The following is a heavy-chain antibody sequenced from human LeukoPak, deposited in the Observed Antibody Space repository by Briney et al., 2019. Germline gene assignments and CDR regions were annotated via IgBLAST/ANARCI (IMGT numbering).Heavy chain of an antibody. CDR2: IWYDGSNK. CDR1: GFTFSSYG. Sequence: GGSLRLSCAASGFTFSSYGMHWVRQAPGKGLEWVAVIWYDGSNKYYADSMKGRFTISRDNSKNTLYLQMNSLRAEDTAVYYCARDLLLWFGELLAWGQGTLVAVSS. V-gene: IGHV3-33*01. D-gene: IGHD3-10*01. CDR3: ARDLLLWFGELLA. J-gene: IGHJ5*02.